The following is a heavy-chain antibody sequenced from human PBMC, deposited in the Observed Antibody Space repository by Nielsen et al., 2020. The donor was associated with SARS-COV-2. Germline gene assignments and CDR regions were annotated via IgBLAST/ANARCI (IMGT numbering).Heavy chain of an antibody. J-gene: IGHJ6*02. V-gene: IGHV3-74*01. CDR3: ARSGVVVAATRWSYYYGMDV. D-gene: IGHD2-15*01. CDR2: INSDGSST. CDR1: GFTFSDYY. Sequence: GESLKISCAASGFTFSDYYMSWIRQAPGKGLEWVSRINSDGSSTSYADSVKGRFTISRDNAKNSLYLQMNSLRAEDTALYHCARSGVVVAATRWSYYYGMDVWGQGTTVTVSS.